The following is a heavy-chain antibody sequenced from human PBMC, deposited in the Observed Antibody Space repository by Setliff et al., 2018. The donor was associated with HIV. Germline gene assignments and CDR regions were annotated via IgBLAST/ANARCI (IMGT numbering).Heavy chain of an antibody. Sequence: ASVKVSCKASGYMVDRYGISWVRQAPGQGLEWMGWISGHTGDTRYAQKVQDRVTLTTDTATSTAYMELRSLTSDDTALYYCARDFSAMAVAGSGGALVYWGQGTLVTVSS. CDR2: ISGHTGDT. D-gene: IGHD6-19*01. J-gene: IGHJ4*02. CDR3: ARDFSAMAVAGSGGALVY. V-gene: IGHV1-18*01. CDR1: GYMVDRYG.